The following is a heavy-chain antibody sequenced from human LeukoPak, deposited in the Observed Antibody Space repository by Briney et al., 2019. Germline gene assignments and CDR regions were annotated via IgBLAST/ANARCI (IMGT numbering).Heavy chain of an antibody. CDR1: GYSFTSYW. D-gene: IGHD6-6*01. Sequence: GESLKISCKGSGYSFTSYWIGWVRQMPGKGLEWMGIIYPGDSDTRYSPSFQGQVTISADKSISTAYLQWSSLKASDTAMYYCARQKQQLVGLGHYYYYYYMDVWGKGTTVTVSS. CDR2: IYPGDSDT. V-gene: IGHV5-51*01. J-gene: IGHJ6*03. CDR3: ARQKQQLVGLGHYYYYYYMDV.